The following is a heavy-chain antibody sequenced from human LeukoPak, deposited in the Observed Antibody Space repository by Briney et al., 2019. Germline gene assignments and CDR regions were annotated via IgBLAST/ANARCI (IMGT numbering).Heavy chain of an antibody. CDR2: ISSSGSYI. Sequence: GGSLRLSCAASGFTFSTYSMNWVRQAPGKGLEWVSSISSSGSYIYYADSVKGRFTISRDNAKNSLYLHMNSLRAEDTAVYYCARDNRGTTVVTHDYWGQGTLVTVSS. CDR1: GFTFSTYS. D-gene: IGHD4-23*01. V-gene: IGHV3-21*01. CDR3: ARDNRGTTVVTHDY. J-gene: IGHJ4*02.